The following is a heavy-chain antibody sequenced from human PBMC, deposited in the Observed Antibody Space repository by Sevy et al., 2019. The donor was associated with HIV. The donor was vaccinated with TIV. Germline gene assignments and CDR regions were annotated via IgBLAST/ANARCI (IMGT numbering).Heavy chain of an antibody. CDR1: GFTFSNYW. CDR2: IKQDGSEK. V-gene: IGHV3-7*01. CDR3: MTAMLYV. J-gene: IGHJ3*01. D-gene: IGHD2-8*01. Sequence: GGSLRLSCAVSGFTFSNYWMHWVRQAPGKGLEWVANIKQDGSEKYYVDSVKGRFSISRDNAKNLVYLQMNSLRVEDTAVYYCMTAMLYVGGQGTMVTVSS.